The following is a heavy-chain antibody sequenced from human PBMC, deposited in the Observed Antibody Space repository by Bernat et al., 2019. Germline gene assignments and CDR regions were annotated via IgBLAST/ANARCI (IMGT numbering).Heavy chain of an antibody. CDR3: GRAPFFDKPTYTYDS. CDR2: IFSDGDT. Sequence: EMQLVQSGGGLVQPGGSLRLSCAASGFTVRSNYMSWVRQAPGKGLECVSAIFSDGDTYYADSVKGRFTISRDNSKNTLYLQMNSLRAEDTAVYYCGRAPFFDKPTYTYDSWGQGTLVTVSS. V-gene: IGHV3-66*01. D-gene: IGHD3-16*01. CDR1: GFTVRSNY. J-gene: IGHJ4*02.